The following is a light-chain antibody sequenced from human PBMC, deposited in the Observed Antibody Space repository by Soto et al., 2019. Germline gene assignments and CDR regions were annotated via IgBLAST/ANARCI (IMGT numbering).Light chain of an antibody. J-gene: IGKJ5*01. CDR1: QSVSSY. Sequence: EIVLTQSPATLSLSPGERATLSCMASQSVSSYLAWYQQKPGQGPTLLIYDASSRATGIPARFSGSGSGTDFTLTISSLEPEDSAVYHCQQRSNWPSITFGQGTRLEIK. CDR2: DAS. CDR3: QQRSNWPSIT. V-gene: IGKV3-11*01.